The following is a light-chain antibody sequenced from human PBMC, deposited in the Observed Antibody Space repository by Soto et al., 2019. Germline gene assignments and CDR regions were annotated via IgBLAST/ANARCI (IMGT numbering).Light chain of an antibody. J-gene: IGKJ4*01. CDR3: QQYGSSPLT. Sequence: EIVLTQSPGTLSLSPGERATLSCRASQSVSSSYLVWYQQKPGQAPRLLIYGASSRATGIPDRFSGSGSGTDFTLTIRRLEPEDFAVYYCQQYGSSPLTFGGGTKVEIK. CDR2: GAS. CDR1: QSVSSSY. V-gene: IGKV3-20*01.